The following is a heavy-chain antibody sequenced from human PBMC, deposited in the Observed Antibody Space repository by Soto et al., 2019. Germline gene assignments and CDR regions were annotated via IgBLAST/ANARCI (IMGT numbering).Heavy chain of an antibody. V-gene: IGHV1-3*01. CDR2: INVGNGNT. J-gene: IGHJ4*02. D-gene: IGHD3-10*01. CDR1: GYTFTRYA. CDR3: ARDRYYGSGSFNYFDY. Sequence: ASVKVSCKASGYTFTRYAMHWVRQAPGQRLEWMGWINVGNGNTKYSQKFQGRVTITRDTSASTAYMELSSLRSEDTAVYYCARDRYYGSGSFNYFDYWGQGTLVTVXS.